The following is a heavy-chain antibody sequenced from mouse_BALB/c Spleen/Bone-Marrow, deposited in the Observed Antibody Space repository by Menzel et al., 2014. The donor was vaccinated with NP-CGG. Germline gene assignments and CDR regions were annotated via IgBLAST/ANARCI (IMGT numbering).Heavy chain of an antibody. CDR1: GYTFTIYL. J-gene: IGHJ2*01. CDR3: RRPGRDYFDY. D-gene: IGHD3-1*01. Sequence: QVQLQQSGAELVRPGASVKVSCKASGYTFTIYLIEWIKQRPGQGLEWIGEINPGSGGSNYNEKFKGKATLTADKSSSASFMLLSSLASDDSAYYCDRRPGRDYFDYWGQGTTLTVSS. CDR2: INPGSGGS. V-gene: IGHV1-54*01.